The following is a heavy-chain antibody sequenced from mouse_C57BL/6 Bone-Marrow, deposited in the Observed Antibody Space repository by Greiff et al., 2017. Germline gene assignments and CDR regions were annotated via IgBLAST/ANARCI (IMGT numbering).Heavy chain of an antibody. J-gene: IGHJ2*01. CDR3: ARHRWVYFDY. V-gene: IGHV5-6*01. CDR1: GFTFSSYG. CDR2: ISSGGSYT. D-gene: IGHD1-1*02. Sequence: EVKVVESGGDLVKPGGSLKLSCAASGFTFSSYGMSWVRQTPDKRLEWVATISSGGSYTYYPDSVKGRFTISRDNAKNTLYLQMSSLKSEDTAMYYCARHRWVYFDYWGQGTTLTVSS.